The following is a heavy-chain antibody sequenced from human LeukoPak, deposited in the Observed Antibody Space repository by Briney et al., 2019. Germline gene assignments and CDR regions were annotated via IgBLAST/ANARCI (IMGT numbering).Heavy chain of an antibody. Sequence: GGSLRLSCAASGFTFSSYNMNWVRQPPGKGLEWVASMKGDGSVKHFLDSVEGRFTISRDNAKNSLYLQMNSLRAEDTAVYYCARWDAYCSGGRCYSGDFAFDIWGQGTMVTVSS. CDR1: GFTFSSYN. D-gene: IGHD2-15*01. CDR3: ARWDAYCSGGRCYSGDFAFDI. J-gene: IGHJ3*02. CDR2: MKGDGSVK. V-gene: IGHV3-7*01.